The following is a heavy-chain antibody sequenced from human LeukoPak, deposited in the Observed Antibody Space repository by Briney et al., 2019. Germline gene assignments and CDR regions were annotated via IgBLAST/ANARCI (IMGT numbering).Heavy chain of an antibody. CDR1: GGSISSGGYF. CDR3: ARTWAIFGVGHFDY. CDR2: IYHGGST. V-gene: IGHV4-30-2*01. D-gene: IGHD3-3*01. J-gene: IGHJ4*02. Sequence: SETLSLTCTVSGGSISSGGYFWSWIRQPPGKGLEWIGYIYHGGSTYYNPSLKSRVTISVDRSKNQFSLKLSSVTAADTAVYYCARTWAIFGVGHFDYWGQGTLVTVSS.